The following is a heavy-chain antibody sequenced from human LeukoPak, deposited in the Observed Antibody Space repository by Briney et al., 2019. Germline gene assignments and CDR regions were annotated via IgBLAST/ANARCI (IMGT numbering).Heavy chain of an antibody. CDR1: GGSFSGYY. J-gene: IGHJ4*02. CDR3: AIYDSSGYYYPSADY. CDR2: INHSGSA. Sequence: SETLSLTCAVSGGSFSGYYWTWIRQPPGKGLEWIGEINHSGSANYNPSLMSRVTISLDTSKNHFSLNLSSVTAADTAVYYCAIYDSSGYYYPSADYWGQGTLVTVSS. D-gene: IGHD3-22*01. V-gene: IGHV4-34*01.